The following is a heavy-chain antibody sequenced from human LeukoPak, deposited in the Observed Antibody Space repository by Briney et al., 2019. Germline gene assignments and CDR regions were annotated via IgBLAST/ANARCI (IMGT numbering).Heavy chain of an antibody. CDR3: ARAPKYSGSLTFDY. V-gene: IGHV4-38-2*01. J-gene: IGHJ4*02. Sequence: TSETLSLTCAVSGYSISSGYYWGWIRQPPGKGLEWIGSIYHSGSTYYNPSLKSRVTISVDTSKNQFSLKLSSVTAADTAVYYCARAPKYSGSLTFDYWGQGTLVTVSS. D-gene: IGHD1-26*01. CDR1: GYSISSGYY. CDR2: IYHSGST.